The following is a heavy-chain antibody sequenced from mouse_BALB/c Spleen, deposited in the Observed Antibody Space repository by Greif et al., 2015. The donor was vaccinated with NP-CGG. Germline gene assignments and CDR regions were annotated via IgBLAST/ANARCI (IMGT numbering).Heavy chain of an antibody. V-gene: IGHV5-6-5*01. Sequence: EVKLVESGGGLVKPGGSLKLSCVASGFTFSSYAMSWVRQTPEKRLEWVASISSGGSTYYPDSVKGRFTISRDNARNILYLQMSSLRSEDTAMYYCAREYGNYYAMDYWGQGTSVTVSS. CDR2: ISSGGST. CDR3: AREYGNYYAMDY. D-gene: IGHD2-10*02. J-gene: IGHJ4*01. CDR1: GFTFSSYA.